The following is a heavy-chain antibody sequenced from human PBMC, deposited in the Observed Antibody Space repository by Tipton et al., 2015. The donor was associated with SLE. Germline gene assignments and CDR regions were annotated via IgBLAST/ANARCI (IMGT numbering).Heavy chain of an antibody. CDR2: INSDGSST. CDR1: GFTFSSYW. J-gene: IGHJ2*01. V-gene: IGHV3-74*01. CDR3: ARGNASSGFYWYFDL. D-gene: IGHD6-19*01. Sequence: SLRLSCAASGFTFSSYWMHWVRQAPGKGLVWVSRINSDGSSTSYADSVKGRFTISRDNAKNSLYLQMNSLRAEDTALYYCARGNASSGFYWYFDLWGRGTLVTVSS.